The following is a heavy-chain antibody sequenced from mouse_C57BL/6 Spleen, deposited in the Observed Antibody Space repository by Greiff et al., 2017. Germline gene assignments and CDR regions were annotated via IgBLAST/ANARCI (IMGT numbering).Heavy chain of an antibody. CDR3: ARPYDTWFAY. V-gene: IGHV5-17*01. D-gene: IGHD2-3*01. CDR1: GFTFSDYG. CDR2: ISSGSSTI. Sequence: EVKLVESGGGLVKPGGSLKLSCAASGFTFSDYGMHWVRQAPEKGLEWVAYISSGSSTIYYADTVKGRFTISRDNAKNTLFLQMTSLRSEDTAMYYCARPYDTWFAYWGQGTLVTVSA. J-gene: IGHJ3*01.